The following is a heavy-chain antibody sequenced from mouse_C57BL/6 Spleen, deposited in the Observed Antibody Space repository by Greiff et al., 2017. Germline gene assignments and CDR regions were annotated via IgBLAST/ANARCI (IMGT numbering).Heavy chain of an antibody. CDR2: IYPRSGNT. Sequence: QVQLQQSGAELARPGASVKLSCKASGYTFTSYGISWVKQRTGQGLEWIGEIYPRSGNTYYTEKFKGKATLTADKSSSTAYMELRSLTSEDSAVYFCARFDGYQGAWFAYWGQGTLVTVSA. CDR3: ARFDGYQGAWFAY. J-gene: IGHJ3*01. V-gene: IGHV1-81*01. CDR1: GYTFTSYG. D-gene: IGHD2-3*01.